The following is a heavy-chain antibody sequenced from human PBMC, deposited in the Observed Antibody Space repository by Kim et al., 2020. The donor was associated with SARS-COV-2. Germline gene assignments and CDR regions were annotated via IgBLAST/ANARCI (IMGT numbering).Heavy chain of an antibody. Sequence: SETLSLTCTVSGGSISSYYWSWIRQPPGKGLEWIGYIYYSGSTNYNPSLKSRVTISVDTSKNQFSLKLSSVTAADTAVYYCARGLTASYSYFDYWGQGTLVTVSS. CDR3: ARGLTASYSYFDY. D-gene: IGHD1-26*01. J-gene: IGHJ4*02. V-gene: IGHV4-59*13. CDR2: IYYSGST. CDR1: GGSISSYY.